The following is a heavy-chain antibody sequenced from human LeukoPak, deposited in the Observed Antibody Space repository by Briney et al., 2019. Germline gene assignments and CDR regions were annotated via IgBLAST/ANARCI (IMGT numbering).Heavy chain of an antibody. D-gene: IGHD6-19*01. CDR2: IRYDGSDK. Sequence: AGGSLRLSCAASGFTFSSYGMHWVRQAPGKGLEWVAFIRYDGSDKYYADSVKGRFTISRDNSKNTLYLQMNSLRAEDTAVYYCAKEEHSSGWNYYYYYMDVWGKGTTVTISS. CDR3: AKEEHSSGWNYYYYYMDV. V-gene: IGHV3-30*02. J-gene: IGHJ6*03. CDR1: GFTFSSYG.